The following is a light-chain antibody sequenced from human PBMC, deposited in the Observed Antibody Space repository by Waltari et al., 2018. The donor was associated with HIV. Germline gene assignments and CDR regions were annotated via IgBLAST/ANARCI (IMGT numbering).Light chain of an antibody. CDR1: GGSIADYF. CDR2: DHD. CDR3: QSLARHTEVV. Sequence: FMLTQPHSVSESPGKTVTISCTRSGGSIADYFVQWYQQRPGSSATTVIYDHDQRPSGVPDRFSGSIDIYTSSASLIISGLNAADEAEYFCQSLARHTEVVFGGGTKMTVL. J-gene: IGLJ2*01. V-gene: IGLV6-57*01.